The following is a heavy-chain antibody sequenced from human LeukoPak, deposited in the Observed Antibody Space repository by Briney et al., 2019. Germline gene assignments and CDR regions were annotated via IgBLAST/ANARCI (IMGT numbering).Heavy chain of an antibody. J-gene: IGHJ6*03. D-gene: IGHD4-17*01. Sequence: PSETLSLTCTVSGGYIGSYYWSWIRQPAGKGLEWIGRIYTTESTNYNPSLKSRVTMSVDMSTNQLSLKLSSVTAADTAVYYCAREGDYGDPSSSFYYMDVWGKGTTVTVSS. CDR1: GGYIGSYY. V-gene: IGHV4-4*07. CDR3: AREGDYGDPSSSFYYMDV. CDR2: IYTTEST.